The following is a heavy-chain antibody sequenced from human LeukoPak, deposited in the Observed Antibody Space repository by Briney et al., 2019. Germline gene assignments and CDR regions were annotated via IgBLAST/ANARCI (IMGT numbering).Heavy chain of an antibody. D-gene: IGHD3-10*01. V-gene: IGHV3-66*01. CDR1: GFTVSSNY. CDR3: AREVFGEPPGWYNWFDP. CDR2: IYSGGST. J-gene: IGHJ5*02. Sequence: GGSLRLSCAASGFTVSSNYMSWVRQAPGKGLEWVSVIYSGGSTYYADSVKGRFTISRDSSKNTLYLQMNSLRAEDTAVYYCAREVFGEPPGWYNWFDPWGQGTLVTVSS.